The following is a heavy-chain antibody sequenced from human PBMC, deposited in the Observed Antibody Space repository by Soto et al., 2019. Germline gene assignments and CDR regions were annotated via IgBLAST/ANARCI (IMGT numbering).Heavy chain of an antibody. D-gene: IGHD2-15*01. V-gene: IGHV4-34*01. CDR1: GGSFSGYY. CDR3: ARGLYCSGGSCHSRQYYFDY. CDR2: INHSGST. J-gene: IGHJ4*02. Sequence: SETLSLTCAVYGGSFSGYYWSWIRQPPGKGLEWIGEINHSGSTNYNPSLKSRVTISVDTSKNQFSLKLSSVTAADTAVYYCARGLYCSGGSCHSRQYYFDYWGQAPLVTVSS.